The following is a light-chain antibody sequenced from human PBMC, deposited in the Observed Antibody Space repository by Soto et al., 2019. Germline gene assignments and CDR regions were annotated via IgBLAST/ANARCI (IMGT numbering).Light chain of an antibody. J-gene: IGKJ4*01. Sequence: EIVMTQSPATLSVSPGERATLSCRASQSVSSNLAWYQQKPGQAPRLLIYGASTRATGIPARFSGSGSGTEFTLTISSLQSEDSAVYYCQQYHNWPPRITFGGGTKVDIK. CDR3: QQYHNWPPRIT. CDR1: QSVSSN. V-gene: IGKV3-15*01. CDR2: GAS.